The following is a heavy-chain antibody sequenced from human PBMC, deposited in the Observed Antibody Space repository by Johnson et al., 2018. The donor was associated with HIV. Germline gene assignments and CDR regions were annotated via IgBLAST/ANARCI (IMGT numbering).Heavy chain of an antibody. J-gene: IGHJ3*02. Sequence: IRYNGSNKYYADPVKGRFTISRDNSNNTLYLQMNSLRAEDTAVYYCAKDLYYYGPDAFDIWGQGTMVTVSS. D-gene: IGHD3-10*01. CDR3: AKDLYYYGPDAFDI. V-gene: IGHV3-30*02. CDR2: IRYNGSNK.